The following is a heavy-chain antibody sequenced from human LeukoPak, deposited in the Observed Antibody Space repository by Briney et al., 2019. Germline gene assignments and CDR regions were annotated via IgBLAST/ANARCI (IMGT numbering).Heavy chain of an antibody. J-gene: IGHJ6*03. CDR3: ARDGGSVGALYYYYYIDV. Sequence: SETLSLTCTVSGYSISSGYYWGWIRQPPGKGLEWIGSIYHSGTTYYNPSLKSRVTMSVDTSKNQFSLNLSSVTAADTAVYYCARDGGSVGALYYYYYIDVWGKGTTVTISS. CDR2: IYHSGTT. D-gene: IGHD1-26*01. CDR1: GYSISSGYY. V-gene: IGHV4-38-2*02.